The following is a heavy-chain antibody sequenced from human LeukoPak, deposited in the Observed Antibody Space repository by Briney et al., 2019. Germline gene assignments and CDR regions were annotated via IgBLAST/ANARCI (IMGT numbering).Heavy chain of an antibody. CDR3: AKINNVDDF. Sequence: GGSLRLSCAAPGFTFSIFGIHWVRQAPGKGLEWVAAISPDGNREYYTESVKGRFTVSRDNSNNMIYLQINSLRGDDSAVYYCAKINNVDDFWGQGTLVTVSS. CDR1: GFTFSIFG. CDR2: ISPDGNRE. V-gene: IGHV3-30*18. J-gene: IGHJ4*02. D-gene: IGHD1/OR15-1a*01.